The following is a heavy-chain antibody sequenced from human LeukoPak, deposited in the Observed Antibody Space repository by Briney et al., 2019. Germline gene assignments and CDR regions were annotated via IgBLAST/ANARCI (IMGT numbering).Heavy chain of an antibody. J-gene: IGHJ4*02. D-gene: IGHD3-10*01. Sequence: GSLRLSCAASGFTFSSYSMNWVRQAPGKGLEWVSYISSSSSTIYYADSVKGRFTISRDNAKNSLYLQMNSLRAEDTAVYYCARDAAYGSGSYYYWGQGTLVTVSS. CDR2: ISSSSSTI. CDR1: GFTFSSYS. V-gene: IGHV3-48*01. CDR3: ARDAAYGSGSYYY.